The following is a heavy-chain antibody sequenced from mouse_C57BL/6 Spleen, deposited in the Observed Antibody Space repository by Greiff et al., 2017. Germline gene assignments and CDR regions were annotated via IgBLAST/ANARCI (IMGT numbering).Heavy chain of an antibody. J-gene: IGHJ3*01. CDR1: GFTFRDYY. CDR3: ARSDGYYVFAY. CDR2: INYDGSST. D-gene: IGHD2-3*01. V-gene: IGHV5-16*01. Sequence: EVQLQESEGGLVQPGSSMKLSCTASGFTFRDYYMAWVRQVPEKGLEWVANINYDGSSTYYLDSLKSRFIISRDNSKNILYLQMSSLKSEDTATYYWARSDGYYVFAYWGQGTLVTVSA.